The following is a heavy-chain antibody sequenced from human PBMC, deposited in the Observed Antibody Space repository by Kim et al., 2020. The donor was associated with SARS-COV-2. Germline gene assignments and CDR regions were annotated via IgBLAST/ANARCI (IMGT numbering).Heavy chain of an antibody. J-gene: IGHJ6*02. D-gene: IGHD6-13*01. Sequence: SETLSLTCTVSGGSISSSSYYWGWIRQPPGKGLEWIGSIYYSGSTYYNPSLKSRVTISVDTSKNQFSLKLSSVTAADTAVYYCATHGDSSSWYGYYYYGMDVWGQGTTVTVSS. CDR1: GGSISSSSYY. CDR2: IYYSGST. V-gene: IGHV4-39*07. CDR3: ATHGDSSSWYGYYYYGMDV.